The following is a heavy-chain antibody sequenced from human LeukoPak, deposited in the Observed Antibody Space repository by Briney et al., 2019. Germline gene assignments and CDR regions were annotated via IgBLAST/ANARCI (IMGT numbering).Heavy chain of an antibody. Sequence: ASVKVSCKASGYTFTSYYMHWVRQAPGQGLEWMGIINPSGGSTGYAQKFQGRVTMTRDMSTSTVYMELSSLRSEDTAVYYCARSDILTGYSFDYWGQGTLVTVSS. CDR3: ARSDILTGYSFDY. CDR2: INPSGGST. J-gene: IGHJ4*02. D-gene: IGHD3-9*01. CDR1: GYTFTSYY. V-gene: IGHV1-46*01.